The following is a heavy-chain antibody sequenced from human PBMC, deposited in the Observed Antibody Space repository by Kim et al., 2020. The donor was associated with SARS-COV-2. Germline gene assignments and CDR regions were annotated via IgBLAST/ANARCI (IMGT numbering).Heavy chain of an antibody. CDR3: ARGVTMAFDAFDI. V-gene: IGHV1-69*01. D-gene: IGHD2-8*01. Sequence: ERKFQGRLTIIADESASTTYMELSSLRSEDTAVYYCARGVTMAFDAFDIWGQGTMVTVSS. J-gene: IGHJ3*02.